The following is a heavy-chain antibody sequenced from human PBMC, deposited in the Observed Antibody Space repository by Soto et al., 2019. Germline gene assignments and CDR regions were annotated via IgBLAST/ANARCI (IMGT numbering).Heavy chain of an antibody. CDR3: ATGYLAGGDGEWFDP. CDR1: GYTFTRYH. D-gene: IGHD2-21*01. J-gene: IGHJ5*02. V-gene: IGHV1-18*01. CDR2: ISAYNGNR. Sequence: ASVKVSCKASGYTFTRYHIAWVRQAPGQGLEWMGWISAYNGNRNYAQNLQGRVTMTTDTSRSTAYMELRSLISDDTAVYYCATGYLAGGDGEWFDPWGQGTLVTVSS.